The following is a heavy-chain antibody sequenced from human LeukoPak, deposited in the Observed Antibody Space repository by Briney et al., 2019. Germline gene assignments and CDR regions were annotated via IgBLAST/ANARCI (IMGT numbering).Heavy chain of an antibody. CDR3: ARRVKGGYRDRGAFDI. V-gene: IGHV1-2*02. CDR1: GYTFTGYY. D-gene: IGHD5-18*01. Sequence: ASVKVSCKASGYTFTGYYMHWVRQAPGQGLEWLGWINPNSGGTNYAQKFQGRVTMTRDTSISTAYMELSRLRSDDTAVYYCARRVKGGYRDRGAFDIWGQGTMVTVSS. CDR2: INPNSGGT. J-gene: IGHJ3*02.